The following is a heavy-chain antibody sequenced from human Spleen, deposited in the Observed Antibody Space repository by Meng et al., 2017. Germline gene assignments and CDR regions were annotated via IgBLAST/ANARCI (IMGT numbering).Heavy chain of an antibody. D-gene: IGHD3-16*02. CDR3: ARDNWMITFGGVVAGFDYHGMDI. Sequence: ASVKVSCKASGYTFSRSGISWVRQAPGQGLEWMGWISAYNGNTNYAQKLQGRVTMTTDASTSTSYMEVRSLRSDDTAVYYCARDNWMITFGGVVAGFDYHGMDIWGQGTTVT. CDR2: ISAYNGNT. J-gene: IGHJ6*01. CDR1: GYTFSRSG. V-gene: IGHV1-18*01.